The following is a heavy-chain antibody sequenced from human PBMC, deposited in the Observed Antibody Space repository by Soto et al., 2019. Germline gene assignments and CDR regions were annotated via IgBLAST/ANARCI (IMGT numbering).Heavy chain of an antibody. CDR3: ARAALVGYYDSSGYYYPDY. V-gene: IGHV1-3*01. Sequence: ASVKVSCKASGHTFTSYAMHWVRQAPGQRLEWMGWINAGNGNTKYSQKFQGRVTITRDTSASTAYMELSSLRSEDTAVYYCARAALVGYYDSSGYYYPDYRGQRTLVTVSS. CDR2: INAGNGNT. CDR1: GHTFTSYA. D-gene: IGHD3-22*01. J-gene: IGHJ4*02.